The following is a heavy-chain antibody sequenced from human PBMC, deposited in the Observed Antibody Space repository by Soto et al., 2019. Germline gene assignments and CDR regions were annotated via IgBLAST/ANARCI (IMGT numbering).Heavy chain of an antibody. V-gene: IGHV4-34*01. D-gene: IGHD3-10*01. CDR1: GGSFSGYY. Sequence: SEPLSLTCAVYGGSFSGYYWSWIRQPPGKGLEWIGEINHSGSTNYNPSLKSRVTISVDTSKNQFSLKLSSVTAADTAVYYCARGTLPYVGGSGSYYHPKMNYGMDVWGQGNTVTVSS. CDR3: ARGTLPYVGGSGSYYHPKMNYGMDV. J-gene: IGHJ6*02. CDR2: INHSGST.